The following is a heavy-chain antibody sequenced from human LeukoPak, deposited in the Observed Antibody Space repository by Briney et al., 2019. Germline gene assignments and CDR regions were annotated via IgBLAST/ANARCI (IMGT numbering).Heavy chain of an antibody. D-gene: IGHD5-12*01. CDR1: GFTFSNYW. CDR3: AKGGATICDN. J-gene: IGHJ4*02. CDR2: INSNGSST. Sequence: PGGSLRLSCAASGFTFSNYWMHWVRQAPGKGLVWVSRINSNGSSTNYADSVKGRLTISRDNAKNTLYLQMSSLRAEDTAVYYFAKGGATICDNWGQGTLVTVSS. V-gene: IGHV3-74*01.